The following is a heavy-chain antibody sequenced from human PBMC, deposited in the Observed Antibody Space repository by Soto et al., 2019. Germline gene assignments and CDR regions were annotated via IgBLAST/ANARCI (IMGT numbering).Heavy chain of an antibody. J-gene: IGHJ4*02. CDR1: GFTFSSYA. V-gene: IGHV3-30-3*01. CDR2: ISYDGSNK. Sequence: GESLKISCAASGFTFSSYAMHWVRQAPGKGLEWVAVISYDGSNKYYADSVKGRFTISRDNSKNTLYLQMNSLRAEDTAVYYCARDHTRVDTAMVQHYWGQGTLVTVSS. CDR3: ARDHTRVDTAMVQHY. D-gene: IGHD5-18*01.